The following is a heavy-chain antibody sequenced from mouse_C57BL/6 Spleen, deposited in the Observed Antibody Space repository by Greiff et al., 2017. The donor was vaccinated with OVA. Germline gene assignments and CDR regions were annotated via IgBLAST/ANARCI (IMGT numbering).Heavy chain of an antibody. V-gene: IGHV5-17*01. J-gene: IGHJ2*01. CDR3: ARPYFDY. CDR1: GFTFSDYG. CDR2: ISSGSSTI. Sequence: VQLKESGGGLVKPGGSLKLSCAASGFTFSDYGMHWVRQAPEKGLEWVAYISSGSSTIYYADTVKGRFPISRDNAKNTLFLQMTSLRSEDTAMYYCARPYFDYWGQGTTLTVSS.